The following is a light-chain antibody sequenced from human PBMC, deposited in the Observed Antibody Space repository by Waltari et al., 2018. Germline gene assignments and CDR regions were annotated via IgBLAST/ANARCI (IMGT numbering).Light chain of an antibody. V-gene: IGLV2-14*01. CDR2: YVS. J-gene: IGLJ2*01. CDR3: SSYTSTDVV. Sequence: QSALTQPASVSGSPGQSITISCTGTSSDVGGYNYVSWYQQHPGKAPKLMIYYVSNRPSGISKRFSGSQSGNTASLAISELQAEDEADYYCSSYTSTDVVFGGGTKLTVL. CDR1: SSDVGGYNY.